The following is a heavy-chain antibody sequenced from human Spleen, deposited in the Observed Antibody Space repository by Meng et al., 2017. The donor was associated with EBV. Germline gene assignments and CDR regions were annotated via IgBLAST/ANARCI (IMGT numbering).Heavy chain of an antibody. Sequence: QGRLQQWGAGLLKPSETLSLTCAVDGGSFSGYYWSWIRQSPGKGLQWIGEINHSGNTIYNPSLKSRVTISVDTSKLQFSLNLTSVTAADTAVYYCARGSGDYLKLDCFDPWGQGTLVTVSS. J-gene: IGHJ5*02. CDR2: INHSGNT. V-gene: IGHV4-34*01. D-gene: IGHD4-17*01. CDR3: ARGSGDYLKLDCFDP. CDR1: GGSFSGYY.